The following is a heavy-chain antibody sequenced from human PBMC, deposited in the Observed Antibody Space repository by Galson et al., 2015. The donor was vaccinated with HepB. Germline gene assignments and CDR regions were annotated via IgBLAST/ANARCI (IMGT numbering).Heavy chain of an antibody. J-gene: IGHJ4*02. CDR3: ARDFQFSFGGSGVFDY. CDR2: ISSSSSTI. V-gene: IGHV3-48*04. Sequence: SLRLSCAASGFTFSSYSMNWVRQAPGKGLEWVSYISSSSSTIYYADSVKGRFTISRDNAKNSLYLQMNSLRAEDTAVYYCARDFQFSFGGSGVFDYWGQGTLVTVSS. D-gene: IGHD3-10*01. CDR1: GFTFSSYS.